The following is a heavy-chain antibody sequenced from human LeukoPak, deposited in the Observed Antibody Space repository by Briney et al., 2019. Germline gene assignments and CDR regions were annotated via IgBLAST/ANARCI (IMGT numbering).Heavy chain of an antibody. Sequence: SETLSLTSTVSGGSISSYYWSWIRQPPGKGLEWIGYIYYSGSTNYNPSLKSRVTISVDTSKNQFSLKLSSVTAADTAVYYCARGGVIPTTVTRGVGAFDIWGQGTMVTVSS. D-gene: IGHD4-17*01. V-gene: IGHV4-59*01. J-gene: IGHJ3*02. CDR3: ARGGVIPTTVTRGVGAFDI. CDR1: GGSISSYY. CDR2: IYYSGST.